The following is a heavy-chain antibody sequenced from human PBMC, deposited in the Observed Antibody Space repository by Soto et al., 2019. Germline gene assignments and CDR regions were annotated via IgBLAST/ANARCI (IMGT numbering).Heavy chain of an antibody. J-gene: IGHJ4*02. CDR3: AREGGYCSGGSCYSLY. D-gene: IGHD2-15*01. V-gene: IGHV1-69*08. CDR1: GGTFSSYT. CDR2: IIPILGIA. Sequence: QVQLVQSGAEVKKPGSSVKVSCKDSGGTFSSYTISWVRQAPGQGREWTGRIIPILGIANYAQNFQGRVTITAEKSTSTAYMELSSLRSEDTAVYYCAREGGYCSGGSCYSLYLGQGSLVTVSS.